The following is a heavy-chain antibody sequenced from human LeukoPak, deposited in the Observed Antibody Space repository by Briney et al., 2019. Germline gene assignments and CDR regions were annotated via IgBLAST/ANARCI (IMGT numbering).Heavy chain of an antibody. CDR3: ARDLLDSSGWLL. J-gene: IGHJ4*02. Sequence: SVKVSCKASGGTFSSYAISWVRQAHGQGLEWMGGIIPIFGTANYAQKFQGRVTITADESTSTAYMELSSLRSEDTAVYYCARDLLDSSGWLLWGQGTLVAVSS. CDR1: GGTFSSYA. CDR2: IIPIFGTA. D-gene: IGHD6-19*01. V-gene: IGHV1-69*13.